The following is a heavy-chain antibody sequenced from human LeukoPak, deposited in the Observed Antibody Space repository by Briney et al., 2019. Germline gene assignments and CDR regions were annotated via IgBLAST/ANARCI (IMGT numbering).Heavy chain of an antibody. V-gene: IGHV5-51*01. CDR2: IFPSDSDN. CDR1: GYSFSDYW. CDR3: ARHRLADCCGGRCFTSCHYYGMDV. Sequence: GESLKISCKGSGYSFSDYWIGLGRQIPGKGLELMWIIFPSDSDNKYSQSFQGQVTISVDKSISTAYLQWSRLTASDRAFYYCARHRLADCCGGRCFTSCHYYGMDVWGQGTTVTVSS. J-gene: IGHJ6*02. D-gene: IGHD2-15*01.